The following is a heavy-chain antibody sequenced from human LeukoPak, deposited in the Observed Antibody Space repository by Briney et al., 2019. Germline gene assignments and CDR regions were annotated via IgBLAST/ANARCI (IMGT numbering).Heavy chain of an antibody. J-gene: IGHJ6*04. CDR1: GFTFSSYE. V-gene: IGHV3-48*03. CDR3: AELGITMIGGV. CDR2: ISSSGSTI. Sequence: GGSLRLSCAASGFTFSSYEMNWVRQAPGKGLEWVSYISSSGSTIYYADSVKGRFTISRDNAKNSLYLQMNSLRAEDMAVYYCAELGITMIGGVWGKGTTVTISS. D-gene: IGHD3-10*02.